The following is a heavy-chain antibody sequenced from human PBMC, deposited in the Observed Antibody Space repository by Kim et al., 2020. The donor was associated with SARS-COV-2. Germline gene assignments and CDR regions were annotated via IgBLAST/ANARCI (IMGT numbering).Heavy chain of an antibody. CDR3: ARRHCSSTSCPGFDAFDI. CDR1: GYTFTSYG. J-gene: IGHJ3*02. CDR2: ISAYNGNT. D-gene: IGHD2-2*01. V-gene: IGHV1-18*01. Sequence: ASVKVSCKASGYTFTSYGISWVRQAPGQGLEWMGWISAYNGNTNYAQKPQGRVTMTTDTSTSTAYMELRSLRSDDTAVYYCARRHCSSTSCPGFDAFDIWGQGTMVTVSS.